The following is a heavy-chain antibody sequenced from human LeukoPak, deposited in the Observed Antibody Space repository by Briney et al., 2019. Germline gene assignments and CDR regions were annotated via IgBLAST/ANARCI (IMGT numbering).Heavy chain of an antibody. D-gene: IGHD2-2*01. Sequence: SETLSLTCAVYGGSFSGYYWSWIRQPPGKGLEWIGEINHSGSTNYNPYLKSRVTISVDTSKNQFSLKLSSVTAADTAVYYCASGDQLLRHWFDPWGQGTLVTVSS. V-gene: IGHV4-34*01. CDR3: ASGDQLLRHWFDP. CDR1: GGSFSGYY. CDR2: INHSGST. J-gene: IGHJ5*02.